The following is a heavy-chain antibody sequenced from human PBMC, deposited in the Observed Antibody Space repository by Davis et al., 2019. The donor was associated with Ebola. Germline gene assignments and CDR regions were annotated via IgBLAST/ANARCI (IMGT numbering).Heavy chain of an antibody. J-gene: IGHJ3*02. Sequence: PGGSLRLSCAASGFTYSDYGMHWVRQAPGRGLEWVAFISHDGSRNYYADAVRGRFTISRDNSKNTLYLQMNSLRAEDTAVYYCAHFGVTQNAYDIWGQGTMVTVSS. CDR3: AHFGVTQNAYDI. V-gene: IGHV3-30*03. D-gene: IGHD3-10*01. CDR1: GFTYSDYG. CDR2: ISHDGSRN.